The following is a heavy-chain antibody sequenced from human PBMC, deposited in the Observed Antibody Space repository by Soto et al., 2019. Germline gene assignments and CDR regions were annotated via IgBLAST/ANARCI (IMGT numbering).Heavy chain of an antibody. CDR3: ARDFYGGYTYGPGDY. V-gene: IGHV3-7*01. CDR1: GFMFSAYW. D-gene: IGHD5-18*01. J-gene: IGHJ4*02. CDR2: IHGDGGKI. Sequence: GSLRLSCAASGFMFSAYWMSWVRQAPGKGLEWVANIHGDGGKIYYVDSVKGRFTISRDNAKRSLYLQMNSMRAEDTAVYYCARDFYGGYTYGPGDYWGQGALVTVSS.